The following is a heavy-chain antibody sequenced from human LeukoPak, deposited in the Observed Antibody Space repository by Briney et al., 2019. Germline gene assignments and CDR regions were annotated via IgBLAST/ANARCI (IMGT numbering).Heavy chain of an antibody. D-gene: IGHD3-3*01. V-gene: IGHV4-59*01. CDR3: ARDPYDLGWFDP. CDR2: IYYSGST. J-gene: IGHJ5*02. CDR1: GGSISSYY. Sequence: SETLSLTCTVSGGSISSYYWSWIRQPPGKGLEWIGYIYYSGSTNYNPSLKSRVTISVDTSKNQFSLKLSSVTAADTAVYYCARDPYDLGWFDPWGRGTLVTVSS.